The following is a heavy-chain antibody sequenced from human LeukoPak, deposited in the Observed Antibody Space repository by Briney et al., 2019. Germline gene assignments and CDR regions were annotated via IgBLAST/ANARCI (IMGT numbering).Heavy chain of an antibody. V-gene: IGHV3-11*01. CDR1: GFTFSDYY. J-gene: IGHJ6*02. D-gene: IGHD2-15*01. Sequence: GGSLRLSCAASGFTFSDYYMSWIRQAPGKGLEWVSYISSSGSTIYYADSVKGRFTISRDNAKNSLYLQMNSLRAEDTAVYYCARYCSGGSCYYYHYGMDVWGQGTTVTVSS. CDR3: ARYCSGGSCYYYHYGMDV. CDR2: ISSSGSTI.